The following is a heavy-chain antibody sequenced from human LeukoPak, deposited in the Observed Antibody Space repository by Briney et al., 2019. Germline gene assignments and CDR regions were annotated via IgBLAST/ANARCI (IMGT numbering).Heavy chain of an antibody. D-gene: IGHD4-11*01. V-gene: IGHV3-33*01. CDR3: ATARDSNSNRGLYMDV. Sequence: GGSLRLSCAASGFTFRNYGMHWVRQVPGKGLEWVAVIWYDGSNKYYADSVKGRFTISRDNSKNTLYLQINSLRAEGTAVYYCATARDSNSNRGLYMDVWGKGTTVTVSS. J-gene: IGHJ6*03. CDR2: IWYDGSNK. CDR1: GFTFRNYG.